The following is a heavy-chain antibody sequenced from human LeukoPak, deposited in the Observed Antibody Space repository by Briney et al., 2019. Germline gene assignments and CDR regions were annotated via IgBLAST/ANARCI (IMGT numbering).Heavy chain of an antibody. J-gene: IGHJ3*02. D-gene: IGHD6-13*01. Sequence: GASVKVSCKASGGTFSSYAISWVRQAPGQGLGWMGRIIPILGIANYAQKFQGRVTITADKSTSTAYMELSSLRSEDTAVYYCAREVAAADAFDIWGQGTMVTVSS. CDR3: AREVAAADAFDI. CDR2: IIPILGIA. V-gene: IGHV1-69*04. CDR1: GGTFSSYA.